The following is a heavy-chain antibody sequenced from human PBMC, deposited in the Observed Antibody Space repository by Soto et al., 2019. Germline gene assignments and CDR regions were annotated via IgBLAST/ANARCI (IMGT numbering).Heavy chain of an antibody. CDR3: AKDRISAWFFDY. V-gene: IGHV3-23*01. J-gene: IGHJ4*02. D-gene: IGHD6-19*01. CDR2: ISGSGGST. Sequence: EVQLLESGGGLVQPGGSLRLSCAASGFTFSSYAMSWVRQAPGKGLEWVSGISGSGGSTYYADSVKGRFTISRDNSNNSLLLQMNSLIADDTAVYYCAKDRISAWFFDYWGQGTLVIVSS. CDR1: GFTFSSYA.